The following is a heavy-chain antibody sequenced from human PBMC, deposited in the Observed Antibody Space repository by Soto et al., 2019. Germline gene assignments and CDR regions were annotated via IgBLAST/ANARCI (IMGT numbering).Heavy chain of an antibody. CDR2: INHSGST. J-gene: IGHJ6*02. CDR3: ARGGTMLNYYYYGMDV. Sequence: SETLSLTCAVYGGSFSGYYWSWIRQPPGKGLEWIGEINHSGSTNYNPSLKSRATISVDTSKNQFSLKLSSVTAADTAVYYCARGGTMLNYYYYGMDVWGQGTTVTVSS. D-gene: IGHD3-10*01. CDR1: GGSFSGYY. V-gene: IGHV4-34*01.